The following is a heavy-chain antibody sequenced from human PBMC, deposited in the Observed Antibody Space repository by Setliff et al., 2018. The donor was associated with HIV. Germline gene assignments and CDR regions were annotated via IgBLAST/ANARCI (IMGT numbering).Heavy chain of an antibody. CDR2: IIPSGGST. J-gene: IGHJ4*02. Sequence: ASVKVSCKASGYTFTESIIHWVRQAPGQGLEWMGAIIPSGGSTGYAEKFQARVTLTRDTSTSTVYRELSGLRGEDTAVYYCARDGASGSGYYWADYWGQGTLVTVSS. V-gene: IGHV1-46*01. CDR3: ARDGASGSGYYWADY. D-gene: IGHD3-3*01. CDR1: GYTFTESI.